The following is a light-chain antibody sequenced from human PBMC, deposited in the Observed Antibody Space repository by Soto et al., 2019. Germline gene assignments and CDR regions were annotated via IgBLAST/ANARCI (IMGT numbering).Light chain of an antibody. CDR3: QQYGSSPWT. CDR2: GAS. J-gene: IGKJ1*01. CDR1: QSVSSSY. Sequence: EIVLTQSPGTLSLSPGERATLSCRASQSVSSSYLAWYQQKPDQPPRLLIYGASSRATGIPDRFSGSGSGTDFTLTISRLEPEDFAVYYCQQYGSSPWTFGQGTKVEIK. V-gene: IGKV3-20*01.